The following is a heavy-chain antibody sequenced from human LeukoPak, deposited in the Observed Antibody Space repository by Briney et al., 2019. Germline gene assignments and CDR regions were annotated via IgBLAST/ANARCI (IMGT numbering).Heavy chain of an antibody. J-gene: IGHJ4*02. CDR3: ARERRYSGYDFDY. CDR1: GFTFSSYA. CDR2: ISYDGSNK. Sequence: GGSLRLSCAASGFTFSSYAMHWVRQPPGKGLEWVAVISYDGSNKYYADSVKGRFTTSRDNSKNTLYLQMNSLRAEDTAVYYCARERRYSGYDFDYWGQGTLVTVSS. V-gene: IGHV3-30-3*01. D-gene: IGHD5-12*01.